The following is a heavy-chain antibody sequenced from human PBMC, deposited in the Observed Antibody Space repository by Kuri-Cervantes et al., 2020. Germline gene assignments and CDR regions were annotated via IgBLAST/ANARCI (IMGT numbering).Heavy chain of an antibody. CDR1: GFTFSSYE. J-gene: IGHJ4*02. CDR2: ISSSSSTI. Sequence: GGSLRLSCAASGFTFSSYEMNWVRQAPGKGLEWVSYISSSSSTIYYADSVKGRFTISRDNAKNSLYLQMNSLRAEDTAVYYCARDHEDGLRGFDYWGQGTLVTVSS. V-gene: IGHV3-48*03. D-gene: IGHD3-10*01. CDR3: ARDHEDGLRGFDY.